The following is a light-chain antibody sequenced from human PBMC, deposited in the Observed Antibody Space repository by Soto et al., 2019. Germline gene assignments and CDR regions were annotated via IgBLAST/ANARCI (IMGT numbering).Light chain of an antibody. V-gene: IGKV3-20*01. CDR1: RIIGHNY. J-gene: IGKJ5*01. CDR3: KQYGSSPIT. CDR2: GAY. Sequence: EIVLTQSPGTLSLSLGERATLSYRASRIIGHNYLAWYQQKPGQAHRLLIHGAYSRATGIQDRFSGSGSGTDFTLTIRRLEPEDFALYYCKQYGSSPITFGQGTRLEIK.